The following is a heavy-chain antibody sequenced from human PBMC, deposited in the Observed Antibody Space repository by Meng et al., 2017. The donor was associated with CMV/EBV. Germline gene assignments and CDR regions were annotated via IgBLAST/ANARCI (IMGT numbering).Heavy chain of an antibody. CDR1: SYV. Sequence: SYVVRWVGQANGQGLEWRGWLRSNNSDATHTTRIQGRGTITQKTNAKKKYIMRAEVTAVDYAVKYCARTGIHDFGFVDYWGQGSLVTVSS. D-gene: IGHD1-1*01. CDR2: LRSNNSDA. V-gene: IGHV1-18*01. J-gene: IGHJ4*02. CDR3: ARTGIHDFGFVDY.